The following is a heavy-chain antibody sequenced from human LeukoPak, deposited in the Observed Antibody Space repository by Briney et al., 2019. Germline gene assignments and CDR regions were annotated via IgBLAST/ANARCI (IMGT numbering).Heavy chain of an antibody. J-gene: IGHJ4*02. V-gene: IGHV4-34*01. CDR2: INHSGST. CDR3: ARGRGYSYGLRVFDY. CDR1: GGSFSGYY. Sequence: PSETLSLTXAVYGGSFSGYYWSWIRQPPGKGLEWIGEINHSGSTNYNPSLKSRVTISVDTSKNQFSLKLSSVTAADTAVYYCARGRGYSYGLRVFDYWGQGTLVTVSS. D-gene: IGHD5-18*01.